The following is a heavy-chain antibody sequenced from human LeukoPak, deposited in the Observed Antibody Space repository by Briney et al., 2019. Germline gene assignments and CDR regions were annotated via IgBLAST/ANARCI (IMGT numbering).Heavy chain of an antibody. Sequence: SETLSLTCTVSGGSISSGDYYWSWIRQPPGKGLEWIGYIYYSGSTYYNPSLKSRVTISVDTSKNQFSLKLSSVTAADTAVYYCARGTFRSDNWFDPWGQGTLVTVSS. D-gene: IGHD2-21*01. CDR1: GGSISSGDYY. V-gene: IGHV4-30-4*01. J-gene: IGHJ5*02. CDR2: IYYSGST. CDR3: ARGTFRSDNWFDP.